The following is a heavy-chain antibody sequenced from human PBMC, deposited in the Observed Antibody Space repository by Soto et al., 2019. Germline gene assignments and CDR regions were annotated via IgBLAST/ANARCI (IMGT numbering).Heavy chain of an antibody. CDR1: GFAFSSYA. Sequence: GGSLRLSCAAAGFAFSSYAMSWVRQAPGKGLEWVSAIGGAGYIISYADSVKGRFTVSRDNSKSTVYLQMNSLRAEDTAVYYCAKERITMVRGVFRHLDYWGQGTLVTVSS. D-gene: IGHD3-10*01. J-gene: IGHJ4*02. CDR3: AKERITMVRGVFRHLDY. CDR2: IGGAGYII. V-gene: IGHV3-23*01.